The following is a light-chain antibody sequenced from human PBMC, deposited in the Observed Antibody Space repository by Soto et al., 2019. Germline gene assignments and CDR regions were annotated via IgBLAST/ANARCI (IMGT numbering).Light chain of an antibody. CDR3: QQSDITPWT. J-gene: IGKJ1*01. CDR1: QSISVY. CDR2: AAS. Sequence: DIQMTQSPSSLSTSVGDRVTITCRASQSISVYLNWYQHKPGKVPKLLIYAASRLQSGVPSRFSGSGSGTDFTLTISSLQPEDFATYYCQQSDITPWTFGQGTRVEIK. V-gene: IGKV1-39*01.